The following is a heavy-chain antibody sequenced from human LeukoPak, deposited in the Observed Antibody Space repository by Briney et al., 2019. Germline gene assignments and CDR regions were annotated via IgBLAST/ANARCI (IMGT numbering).Heavy chain of an antibody. CDR2: IRYDGSNK. CDR3: AKRAPPHAAAGREGYFDY. D-gene: IGHD6-13*01. V-gene: IGHV3-30*02. CDR1: GFTFSSYG. Sequence: GRSLRLSCAASGFTFSSYGMHWVRQAPGKGLEWVAFIRYDGSNKYYADSVKGRFTISRDDSKNTLYLQMNSLRAEDTAVYYCAKRAPPHAAAGREGYFDYWGQGTLVTVSS. J-gene: IGHJ4*02.